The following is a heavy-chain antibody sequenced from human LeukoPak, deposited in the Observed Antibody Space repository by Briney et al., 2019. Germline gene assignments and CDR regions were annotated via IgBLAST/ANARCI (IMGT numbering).Heavy chain of an antibody. D-gene: IGHD4-23*01. CDR2: INHSGST. Sequence: SETLSLTCAVYGGSFSGYYWSWIRQPPGKGLEWIGEINHSGSTNYNPSLKSRVTISVDTSKNQFSLKLSSVTAAYTAVYYCARAPAYPPDYGGNPMDFDYWGQGTLVTVSS. CDR3: ARAPAYPPDYGGNPMDFDY. CDR1: GGSFSGYY. J-gene: IGHJ4*02. V-gene: IGHV4-34*01.